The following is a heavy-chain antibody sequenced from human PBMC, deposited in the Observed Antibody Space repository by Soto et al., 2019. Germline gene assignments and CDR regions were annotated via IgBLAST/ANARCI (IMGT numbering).Heavy chain of an antibody. CDR1: GYSFTSYW. V-gene: IGHV5-10-1*01. Sequence: GESLKISCKGSGYSFTSYWISWVRQMPGKGLEWMGRIDPSDSQTNYSPSFQGHVTISADKSISTAYLQWSSLKASDTAFYYCARTNDYSDYVYLGLGYWGQGTLVTVSS. CDR2: IDPSDSQT. D-gene: IGHD4-17*01. CDR3: ARTNDYSDYVYLGLGY. J-gene: IGHJ4*02.